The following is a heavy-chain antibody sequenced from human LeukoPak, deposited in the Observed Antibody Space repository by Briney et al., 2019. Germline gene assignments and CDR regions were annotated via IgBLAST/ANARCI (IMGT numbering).Heavy chain of an antibody. Sequence: PSETLSLTCTVSGGSISSGDYYWSWIRQPPGKGLEWIGYIYYSGSTYYNPSPKSRVTISVDTSKNQFSLKLSSVTAADTAVYYCARESHDFYYMGVWGKGTTVTVSS. CDR3: ARESHDFYYMGV. V-gene: IGHV4-30-4*01. D-gene: IGHD3-3*01. J-gene: IGHJ6*03. CDR2: IYYSGST. CDR1: GGSISSGDYY.